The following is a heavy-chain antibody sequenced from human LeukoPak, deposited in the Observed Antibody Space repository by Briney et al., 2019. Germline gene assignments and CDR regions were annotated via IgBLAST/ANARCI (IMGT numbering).Heavy chain of an antibody. CDR1: GGTFSSYA. J-gene: IGHJ4*02. Sequence: ASVKVSCKASGGTFSSYAISWVRQAPGQGLEWMGRIIPIFGTANYAQKFQGRVTITTDASTSTAYMELSSLRSEDTAVYYCASQPLRRNSSGPPQEFDYWGQGTLVTVSS. V-gene: IGHV1-69*05. CDR2: IIPIFGTA. CDR3: ASQPLRRNSSGPPQEFDY. D-gene: IGHD3-22*01.